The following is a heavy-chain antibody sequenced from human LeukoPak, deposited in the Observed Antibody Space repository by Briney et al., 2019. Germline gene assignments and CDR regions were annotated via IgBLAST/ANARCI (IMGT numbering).Heavy chain of an antibody. V-gene: IGHV3-15*01. J-gene: IGHJ4*02. Sequence: GGSLRLSCAASGFTFSDAWMTWVRQAPGKGLEWVGRIKRKTDGGTTDYAAPVKGRFTISRDDSKGTLSLQMNDLKTEDTGVYYCSTDDYIWGTYRYFYAYWGQGTLVTVSS. CDR3: STDDYIWGTYRYFYAY. CDR2: IKRKTDGGTT. CDR1: GFTFSDAW. D-gene: IGHD3-16*02.